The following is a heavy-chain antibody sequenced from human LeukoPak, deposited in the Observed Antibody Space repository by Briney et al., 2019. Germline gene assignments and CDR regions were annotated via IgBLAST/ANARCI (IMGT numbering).Heavy chain of an antibody. J-gene: IGHJ4*02. V-gene: IGHV3-30*18. Sequence: GGSLRLSCAGSGFPFSSYAMTWVRQAPGKGLEWVAVIANDGGNKYYGDSVRGRFTISRDNSNNTLYLQMNSLSPEDTAVYYCAKGRRGSSYVHYFDSWGQGALVTVSS. D-gene: IGHD5-18*01. CDR3: AKGRRGSSYVHYFDS. CDR2: IANDGGNK. CDR1: GFPFSSYA.